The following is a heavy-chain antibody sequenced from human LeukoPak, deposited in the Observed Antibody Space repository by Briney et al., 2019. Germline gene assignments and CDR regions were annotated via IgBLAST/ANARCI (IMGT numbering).Heavy chain of an antibody. CDR2: INHSGST. CDR1: GGSFSGYY. Sequence: SETLSLTCAVYGGSFSGYYWSWIRQPPGKGLEWIGEINHSGSTNYNPSLKSRVTISVDTSKNQFSLKLSSVTAADTAVYYCARAEILTGYPSGDWFDPWGQGTLVTVSS. D-gene: IGHD3-9*01. V-gene: IGHV4-34*01. CDR3: ARAEILTGYPSGDWFDP. J-gene: IGHJ5*02.